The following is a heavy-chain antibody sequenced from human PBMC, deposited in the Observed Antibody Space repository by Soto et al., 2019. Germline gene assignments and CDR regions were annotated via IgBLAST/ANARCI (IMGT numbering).Heavy chain of an antibody. D-gene: IGHD6-13*01. CDR3: ARGGSSWSAEYYQH. J-gene: IGHJ1*01. CDR2: ISGYNGDT. CDR1: GYTFTSYG. Sequence: GASVKVSCKASGYTFTSYGISWVRQAPGQGLEWMGWISGYNGDTKYSQTLQGRVTMTTDTSTSTAYMELRSLRSDDTAVYYCARGGSSWSAEYYQHWGQGTLVTVSS. V-gene: IGHV1-18*01.